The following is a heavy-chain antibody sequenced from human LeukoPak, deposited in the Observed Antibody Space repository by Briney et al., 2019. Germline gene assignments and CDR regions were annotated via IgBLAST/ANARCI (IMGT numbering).Heavy chain of an antibody. D-gene: IGHD3-10*01. CDR3: ARDTPGGSGSHYDY. Sequence: PSETLSLTCTVSGGSISSYCWSWIRQPPGKGLEWIGYIYYSGSTNYNPSLKSRVTISVDTSKNQFSLKLSSVTAADTAVYYCARDTPGGSGSHYDYWGQGTLVTVSS. CDR1: GGSISSYC. J-gene: IGHJ4*02. CDR2: IYYSGST. V-gene: IGHV4-59*01.